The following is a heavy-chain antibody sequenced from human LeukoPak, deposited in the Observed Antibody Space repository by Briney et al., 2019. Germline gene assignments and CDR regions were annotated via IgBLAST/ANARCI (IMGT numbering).Heavy chain of an antibody. D-gene: IGHD1-26*01. CDR3: ARVPIVGATRLAFDI. V-gene: IGHV4-34*01. CDR2: INHSGST. Sequence: SETLSLTCAVYGGSFSGYYWSWIRQPPGKGLEWIGEINHSGSTNYNPSLKSRVTISVDTSKNQFSLKLSSVTAADTAVYYCARVPIVGATRLAFDIWGQGTMVTVSS. J-gene: IGHJ3*02. CDR1: GGSFSGYY.